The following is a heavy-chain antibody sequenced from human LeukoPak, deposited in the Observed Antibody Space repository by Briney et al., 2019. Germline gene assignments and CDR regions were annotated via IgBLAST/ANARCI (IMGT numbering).Heavy chain of an antibody. D-gene: IGHD2-8*01. CDR1: GGSISNTNW. CDR2: ISLTGLT. V-gene: IGHV4-4*02. Sequence: SGTLSLTCGVSGGSISNTNWWSWVRQPPGQGLEWIGEISLTGLTHYNPSLESPVTVSLDKSKNQLSLNLTSVTAADTAVYYCSKENGAFSPFGYWGQGTLVIVLS. CDR3: SKENGAFSPFGY. J-gene: IGHJ4*02.